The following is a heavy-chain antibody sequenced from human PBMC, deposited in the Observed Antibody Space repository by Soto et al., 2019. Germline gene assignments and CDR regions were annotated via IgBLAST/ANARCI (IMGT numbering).Heavy chain of an antibody. J-gene: IGHJ4*02. D-gene: IGHD1-1*01. CDR2: ISYDVNIK. CDR1: GFAFTNFG. Sequence: SLRPSCPSSGFAFTNFGMQGLRQVPGSGLKWVASISYDVNIKKSAEYVKGRFTISRDNSKNTLYLQMNSLRDEDTAVYYCVRGDNWNDEASDYWGQGT. CDR3: VRGDNWNDEASDY. V-gene: IGHV3-30*03.